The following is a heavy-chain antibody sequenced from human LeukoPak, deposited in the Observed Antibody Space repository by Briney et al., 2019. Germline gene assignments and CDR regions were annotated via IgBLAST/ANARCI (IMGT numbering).Heavy chain of an antibody. V-gene: IGHV3-33*01. Sequence: GRSLRLSCAASGFTFSSYGMHWVRQAPGKGLEWVAVIWYDGSNKYYADSVKGRFTISRDNSKNTLYLQMNSLRAEDTAVYYCARTMRASGGAFDIWGQGTMVTVSS. D-gene: IGHD3-3*01. J-gene: IGHJ3*02. CDR2: IWYDGSNK. CDR1: GFTFSSYG. CDR3: ARTMRASGGAFDI.